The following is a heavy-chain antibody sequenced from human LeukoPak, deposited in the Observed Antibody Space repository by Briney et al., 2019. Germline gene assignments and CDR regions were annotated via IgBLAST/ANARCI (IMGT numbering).Heavy chain of an antibody. CDR3: ARARGDIVVVPAAIWFDP. CDR2: IKSKNGGT. Sequence: GSVKVSCKASGYTFTGYYMHWVRQAPGQGLEWMGWIKSKNGGTNYAQKFQGRFTMTRDTSISTAYMELNRLRSDDTAVYYCARARGDIVVVPAAIWFDPWGQGTLVTVSS. J-gene: IGHJ5*02. V-gene: IGHV1-2*02. D-gene: IGHD2-2*01. CDR1: GYTFTGYY.